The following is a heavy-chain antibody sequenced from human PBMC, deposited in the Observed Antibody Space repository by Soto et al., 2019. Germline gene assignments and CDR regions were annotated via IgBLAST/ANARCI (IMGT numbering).Heavy chain of an antibody. D-gene: IGHD2-21*01. Sequence: VHLVQSGTEVKKPGASVKVSCKTSGYTFRSQGITWVRQAPGQGLEWMGCIRVYNGKTYYEESLQGRVTMTTDTSTSTAYMELRNLRSDDTAVYYCATSIYSTSWFGHYNMDVWGQGTTVTVSS. CDR2: IRVYNGKT. V-gene: IGHV1-18*01. CDR1: GYTFRSQG. J-gene: IGHJ6*03. CDR3: ATSIYSTSWFGHYNMDV.